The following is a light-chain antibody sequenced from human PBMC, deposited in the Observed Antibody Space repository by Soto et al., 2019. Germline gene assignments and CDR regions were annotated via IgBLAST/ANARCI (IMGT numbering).Light chain of an antibody. CDR1: QTVSRY. CDR3: LQHNSYPVT. J-gene: IGKJ1*01. CDR2: AAS. Sequence: DIQLTQSPSSLSASVGDTVTITCRASQTVSRYLNWYQQKSGTAPKLLIYAASSLQSGVPSRFSGSGSGTEFTLTISSLQPEDFATYYCLQHNSYPVTFGQGTKVDIK. V-gene: IGKV1-17*01.